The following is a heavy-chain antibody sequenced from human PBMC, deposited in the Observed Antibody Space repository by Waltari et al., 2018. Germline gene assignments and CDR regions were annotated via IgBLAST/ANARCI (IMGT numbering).Heavy chain of an antibody. CDR2: FHYTRSP. CDR3: ARQHTGPSFDY. Sequence: QVQLQESGPGLVKSSETLSLTCTVSGDSIGSSSYFWGWIRQPPGKGLGWVGSFHYTRSPYYNPSLKGPGTISADTSENQFSLKLSSVTAADTAVYYCARQHTGPSFDYWGQGALVTVFS. D-gene: IGHD1-1*01. J-gene: IGHJ4*02. CDR1: GDSIGSSSYF. V-gene: IGHV4-39*01.